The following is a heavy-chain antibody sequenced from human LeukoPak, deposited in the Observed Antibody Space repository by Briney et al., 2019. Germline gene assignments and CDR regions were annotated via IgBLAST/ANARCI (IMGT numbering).Heavy chain of an antibody. CDR3: ARDLGLRGDYAYFQH. D-gene: IGHD2-21*02. V-gene: IGHV3-30*04. Sequence: PGRSLRLSCAASGFTFSSYAMHWVRQAPGKGLEWVAVISYDGSNKYYADSVKGRFTISRDNSKNTLYLQMNSLRAEDTAVYYCARDLGLRGDYAYFQHWGQSTLVTVSS. CDR1: GFTFSSYA. J-gene: IGHJ1*01. CDR2: ISYDGSNK.